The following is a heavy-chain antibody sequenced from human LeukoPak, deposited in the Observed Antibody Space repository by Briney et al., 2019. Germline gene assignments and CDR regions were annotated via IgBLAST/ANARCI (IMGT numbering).Heavy chain of an antibody. CDR3: PRHCTSTSCRERSSYSGMDV. CDR1: GFTFSSFV. D-gene: IGHD2-2*01. Sequence: PGGSLRLSCAASGFTFSSFVMSWVRQAPGKGLEWVSSITSSGGTTYYADSVKGRFTISRDNSDNTLHLQMNSLRAEDTAAYHCPRHCTSTSCRERSSYSGMDVWGQGPRSPSP. V-gene: IGHV3-23*01. J-gene: IGHJ6*02. CDR2: ITSSGGTT.